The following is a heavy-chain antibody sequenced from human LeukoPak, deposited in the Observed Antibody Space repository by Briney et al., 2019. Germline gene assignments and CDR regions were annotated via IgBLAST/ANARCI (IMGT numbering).Heavy chain of an antibody. J-gene: IGHJ5*02. V-gene: IGHV4-39*01. Sequence: SETLSLSCSVSGGSISSSSKYWGWIRQPPGKGLEWIGSIYYSGDTYYKPSLRSRVTISVDTSKNQFSLKLTSVTAADTAVYYCARSSAAAGPTHKWFDPWGQAAL. CDR1: GGSISSSSKY. D-gene: IGHD6-13*01. CDR2: IYYSGDT. CDR3: ARSSAAAGPTHKWFDP.